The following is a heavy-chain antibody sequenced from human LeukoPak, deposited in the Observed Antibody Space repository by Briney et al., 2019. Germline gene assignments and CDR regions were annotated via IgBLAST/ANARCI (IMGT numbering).Heavy chain of an antibody. CDR2: LSYSGST. CDR1: GASTSTYS. Sequence: SETLSLTCTVSGASTSTYSCSWIRQSPGKGLEWIGDLSYSGSTNYNPSLESRVTISVDTSKNQFSLRLSSVTAADTALYYCATHTQSLYGMDVWGQGTTVTVSS. V-gene: IGHV4-59*08. J-gene: IGHJ6*02. D-gene: IGHD4-11*01. CDR3: ATHTQSLYGMDV.